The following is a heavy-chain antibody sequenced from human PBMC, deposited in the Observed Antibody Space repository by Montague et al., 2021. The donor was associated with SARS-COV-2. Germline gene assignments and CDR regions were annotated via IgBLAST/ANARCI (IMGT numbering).Heavy chain of an antibody. V-gene: IGHV4-39*01. Sequence: SETLFLTCSVSGASSNTGPYYWNWIRQPPGKGLEWIGSTSSRAGTHSNPSLKSRVTISTDTSKNQLSLDLSSVTVADTAVYYCARGSWVIATTLLSGMDVWGQGTTVTVSS. J-gene: IGHJ6*02. CDR1: GASSNTGPYY. CDR3: ARGSWVIATTLLSGMDV. CDR2: TSSRAGT. D-gene: IGHD2-21*01.